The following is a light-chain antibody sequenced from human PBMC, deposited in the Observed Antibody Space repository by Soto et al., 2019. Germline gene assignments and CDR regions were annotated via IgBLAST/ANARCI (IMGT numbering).Light chain of an antibody. CDR2: DAS. CDR1: QSVGNY. V-gene: IGKV3-11*01. J-gene: IGKJ4*01. Sequence: EIVLTQSPATLSLSPGERATLSCRASQSVGNYLAWYQQKPGQTPRLLIYDASSRATGIPARFSGSGSGTDFTLTISSLGPEDFAVYYCQQRSSWPSLTFGGGTKVEIK. CDR3: QQRSSWPSLT.